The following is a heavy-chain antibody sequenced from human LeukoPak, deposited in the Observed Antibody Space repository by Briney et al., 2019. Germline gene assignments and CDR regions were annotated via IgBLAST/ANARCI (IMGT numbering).Heavy chain of an antibody. CDR1: GFTFSNDW. V-gene: IGHV3-74*01. J-gene: IGHJ4*02. CDR2: ISGDGTTT. CDR3: AGTWSFDY. Sequence: GGSLRLSCTVSGFTFSNDWMHWVRQAPGKGLLWVSRISGDGTTTNYADSVKGRFTISRDNAKNMLYLQMDSLRAEDTAVYYCAGTWSFDYWGQGTLVTVSS. D-gene: IGHD2-15*01.